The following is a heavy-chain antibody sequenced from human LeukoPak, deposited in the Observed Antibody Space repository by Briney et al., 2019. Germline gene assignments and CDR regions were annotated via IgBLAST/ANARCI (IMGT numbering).Heavy chain of an antibody. Sequence: GRSLRLSCAASGFTFSSYAMSWVRQAPGKGLEWVSAISGSGGSTYYADSVKGRFTISRDNSKNTLYLQMDSLRAEDTAVYYCAKARGTRYNWFDLWGQGTLVTVSS. CDR2: ISGSGGST. J-gene: IGHJ5*02. V-gene: IGHV3-23*01. D-gene: IGHD1-1*01. CDR3: AKARGTRYNWFDL. CDR1: GFTFSSYA.